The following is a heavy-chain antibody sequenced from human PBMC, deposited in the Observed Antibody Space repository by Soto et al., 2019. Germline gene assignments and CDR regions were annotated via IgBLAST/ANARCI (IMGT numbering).Heavy chain of an antibody. CDR1: GYSFTGYF. CDR3: AREGPDPWFDP. Sequence: GASVKVSCKASGYSFTGYFIHWVRQAPGQGLEWMGWINPNTGVTNYAQRFKGRVTMTRDTSITTAYVDLTSLTSDDTAVYYCAREGPDPWFDPWAREPWSPSPQ. J-gene: IGHJ5*02. CDR2: INPNTGVT. V-gene: IGHV1-2*02.